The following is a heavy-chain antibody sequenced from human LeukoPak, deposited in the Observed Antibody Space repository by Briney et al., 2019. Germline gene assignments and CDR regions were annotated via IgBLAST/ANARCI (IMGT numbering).Heavy chain of an antibody. CDR2: INHSGST. D-gene: IGHD3-16*02. CDR3: AGGLPTFGGVISDY. Sequence: PSETLSLTCAVYGGSFSGYFWTWIRQPPGKGLEWIGEINHSGSTNYNPSLKSRVTISVDTSKNQFSLKLSSVTAADTAVYYCAGGLPTFGGVISDYWGQGTLVTVSS. J-gene: IGHJ4*02. CDR1: GGSFSGYF. V-gene: IGHV4-34*01.